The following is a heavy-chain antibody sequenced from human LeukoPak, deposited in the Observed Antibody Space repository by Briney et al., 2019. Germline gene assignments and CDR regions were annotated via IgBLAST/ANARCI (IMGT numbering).Heavy chain of an antibody. J-gene: IGHJ4*02. D-gene: IGHD2-2*01. V-gene: IGHV3-23*01. CDR1: GFTFSSYA. CDR2: ISGSGGST. Sequence: GGSLRLSCAASGFTFSSYAMSWVRQAPGKGLEWVSAISGSGGSTYYADSVKGRFTISRDNSKNTLYLQMNSLRAEDTAVYYCAKDRKDIVVVPAASPPDYWGQGTLVTVSS. CDR3: AKDRKDIVVVPAASPPDY.